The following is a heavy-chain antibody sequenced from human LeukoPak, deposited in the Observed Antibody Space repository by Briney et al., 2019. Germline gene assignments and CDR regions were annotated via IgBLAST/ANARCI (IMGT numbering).Heavy chain of an antibody. J-gene: IGHJ4*02. V-gene: IGHV4-61*01. CDR1: GGSVSSGTYY. D-gene: IGHD2-15*01. Sequence: PSETLSLTCTVSGGSVSSGTYYWNWIRQPPGKGLEWIGYIYYSGSTNYNPSLKSRDTISVDTSKNQFSLKLSSVTAADTAVYYCASQIGYPGDEAYYFDSWGQGTLVTVSS. CDR3: ASQIGYPGDEAYYFDS. CDR2: IYYSGST.